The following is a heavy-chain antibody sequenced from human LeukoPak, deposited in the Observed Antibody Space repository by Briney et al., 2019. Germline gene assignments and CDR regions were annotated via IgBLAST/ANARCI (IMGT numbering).Heavy chain of an antibody. D-gene: IGHD6-6*01. CDR1: GGSFSGYY. CDR2: INHSGST. CDR3: ARPEYSSSSGYYGMDV. Sequence: PSEILSLTCAVYGGSFSGYYWSWIRQPPGKGLEWIGEINHSGSTNYNPSLKSRVTISVDTSKNQFSLKLSSVTAADTAVYYCARPEYSSSSGYYGMDVWGQGTTVTVSS. V-gene: IGHV4-34*01. J-gene: IGHJ6*02.